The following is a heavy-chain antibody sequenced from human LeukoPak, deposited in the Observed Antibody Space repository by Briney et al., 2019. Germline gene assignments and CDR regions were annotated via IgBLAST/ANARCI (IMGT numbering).Heavy chain of an antibody. V-gene: IGHV1-46*01. Sequence: RGASVKVSCKASGYTFTSYYMHWVRQAPGQELEWMGIINPSGGSTSYAQKFQGRVTMTRDTSTSTVYMELSSLRSEDTAVYYCARERTTVTTSSYFDYWGQGTLVTVSS. CDR1: GYTFTSYY. J-gene: IGHJ4*02. CDR2: INPSGGST. CDR3: ARERTTVTTSSYFDY. D-gene: IGHD4-17*01.